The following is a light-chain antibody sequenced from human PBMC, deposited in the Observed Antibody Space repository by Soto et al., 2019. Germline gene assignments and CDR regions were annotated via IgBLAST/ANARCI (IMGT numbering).Light chain of an antibody. Sequence: QSALTQPASVSGSPGQSITISCTGTSSDVGGYNYVSWYQQHPGKAPKLMIYEVSNRPSGVSNRFSGSKSGNTASLTISGLQAEDEADYYCSSYTSSSTLPLGFGGGTKLTVL. J-gene: IGLJ2*01. CDR3: SSYTSSSTLPLG. CDR1: SSDVGGYNY. CDR2: EVS. V-gene: IGLV2-14*01.